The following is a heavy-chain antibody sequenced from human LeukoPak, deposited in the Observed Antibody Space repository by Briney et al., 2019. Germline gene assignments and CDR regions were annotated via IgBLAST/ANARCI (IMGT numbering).Heavy chain of an antibody. CDR2: IYPDDSDT. D-gene: IGHD2-2*01. J-gene: IGHJ4*02. Sequence: GESLKISRKGSGYSFTNYWIGWVRQMPGEGLEWMGVIYPDDSDTRYSPSFQGQVTISADKSISTAYLQWSSLKASDTAIYYCARRPAGSCSTDSCHSFDYWGQGTLVTVSS. CDR3: ARRPAGSCSTDSCHSFDY. CDR1: GYSFTNYW. V-gene: IGHV5-51*01.